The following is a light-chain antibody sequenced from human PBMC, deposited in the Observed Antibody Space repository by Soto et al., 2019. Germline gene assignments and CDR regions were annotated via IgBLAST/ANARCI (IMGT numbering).Light chain of an antibody. J-gene: IGKJ1*01. CDR2: GAS. Sequence: EIVLTQSPGTLSSSPGERATLSCRASQSVSSSYLAWYQQKPGQAPRLLIYGASSRATGIPDRFSGSGSGTDFTLTISRLEPEDFAVYYCQQYGCSRTFGQGTKVEIK. CDR3: QQYGCSRT. V-gene: IGKV3-20*01. CDR1: QSVSSSY.